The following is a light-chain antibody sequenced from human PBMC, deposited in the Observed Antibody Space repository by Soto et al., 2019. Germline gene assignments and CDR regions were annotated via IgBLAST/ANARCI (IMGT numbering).Light chain of an antibody. V-gene: IGKV3-20*01. J-gene: IGKJ2*01. CDR2: GAS. CDR3: QQYGSSLYT. Sequence: EIVLTQSPGTLSLSPGERATLSCRASQSVSSSYLAWYQQKPGQGPRLLIYGASSRATGIPDRFSGSGSGTDFTLTISRLEPEDIAVYYCQQYGSSLYTFGHGTKLEIK. CDR1: QSVSSSY.